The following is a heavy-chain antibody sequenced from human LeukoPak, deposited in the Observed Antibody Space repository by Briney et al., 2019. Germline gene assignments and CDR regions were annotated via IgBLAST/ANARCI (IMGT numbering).Heavy chain of an antibody. V-gene: IGHV4-59*01. Sequence: SETLSLTCTVSGASISSYYWSWIRQPPGKGLEWIASRHYRGTTNYNPSLESRVTISVDTSRKQFSLKLSSVTAADTAVYYCARDGIVGARSWFDPWGQGTLVTVSS. CDR2: RHYRGTT. J-gene: IGHJ5*02. D-gene: IGHD1-26*01. CDR3: ARDGIVGARSWFDP. CDR1: GASISSYY.